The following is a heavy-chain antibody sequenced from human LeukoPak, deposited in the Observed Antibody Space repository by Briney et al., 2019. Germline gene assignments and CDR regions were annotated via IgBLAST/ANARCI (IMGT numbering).Heavy chain of an antibody. D-gene: IGHD4-17*01. CDR2: ITGSGGNT. J-gene: IGHJ4*02. CDR3: AKRGLGYHGEDY. Sequence: GGSLRLSCAASGFTFSSCAMSWVRQAPGKGLEWVSAITGSGGNTYYADSVKGRFTISRDNSKNTLYLQMHSLRAEDTAVYYCAKRGLGYHGEDYWGQGTRVTVSS. CDR1: GFTFSSCA. V-gene: IGHV3-23*01.